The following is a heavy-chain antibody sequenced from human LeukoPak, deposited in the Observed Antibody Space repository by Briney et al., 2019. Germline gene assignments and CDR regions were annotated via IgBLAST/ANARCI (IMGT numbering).Heavy chain of an antibody. CDR3: AMKAVPRPRLHEAFDF. V-gene: IGHV3-21*04. Sequence: GGSLTLSCAASGFTFSSYSMKWLGQAPGKELEWVASISSSSRYIFYADSVKGRFTISRDNAKNSLHLQMKSLRADVTAEAYRAMKAVPRPRLHEAFDFWGQGTVVSVSS. CDR2: ISSSSRYI. D-gene: IGHD5-24*01. CDR1: GFTFSSYS. J-gene: IGHJ3*01.